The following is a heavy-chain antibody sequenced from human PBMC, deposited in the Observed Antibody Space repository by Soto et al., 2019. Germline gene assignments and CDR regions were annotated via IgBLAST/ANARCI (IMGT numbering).Heavy chain of an antibody. D-gene: IGHD2-8*01. J-gene: IGHJ3*02. CDR1: GGSISSYY. V-gene: IGHV4-59*01. Sequence: QVQLQESGPGLVKPSETLSLTCTVSGGSISSYYWSWIRQPPGKGLEWIGYIYYSGSTNYNPSLKGRVTISVDTSKNQFSLKLSSVTAADTAVYYCARVMVSHAGKPTDAFDIWGQGTMVTVSS. CDR3: ARVMVSHAGKPTDAFDI. CDR2: IYYSGST.